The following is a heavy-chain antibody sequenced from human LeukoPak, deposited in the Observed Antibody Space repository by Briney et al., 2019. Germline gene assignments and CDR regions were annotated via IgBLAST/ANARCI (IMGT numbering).Heavy chain of an antibody. CDR1: GYTFTSYG. J-gene: IGHJ4*02. CDR3: ARPGITMVRGVIRGGPFDY. Sequence: ASVKVPCKASGYTFTSYGISWVRQAPGQGLEWMGWISAYNGNTNYAQKLQGRVTMTTDTSTSTAYMELRSLRSDDTAVYYCARPGITMVRGVIRGGPFDYWGQGTLVTVSS. D-gene: IGHD3-10*01. V-gene: IGHV1-18*01. CDR2: ISAYNGNT.